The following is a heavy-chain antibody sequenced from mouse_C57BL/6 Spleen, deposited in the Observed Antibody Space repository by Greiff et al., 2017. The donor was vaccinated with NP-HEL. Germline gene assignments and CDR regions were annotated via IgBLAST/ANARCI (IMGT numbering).Heavy chain of an antibody. Sequence: EVQLQQSGPELVKPGASVKISRKASGYTFTDYYMNWVKQSHGKSLEWIGDINPNNGGTSYNQKFKGKATLTVDKSSSTAYMELRSLTSEDSAVYYCARGDGTAGFAYWGQGTLVTVSA. D-gene: IGHD1-1*01. V-gene: IGHV1-26*01. CDR2: INPNNGGT. CDR3: ARGDGTAGFAY. CDR1: GYTFTDYY. J-gene: IGHJ3*01.